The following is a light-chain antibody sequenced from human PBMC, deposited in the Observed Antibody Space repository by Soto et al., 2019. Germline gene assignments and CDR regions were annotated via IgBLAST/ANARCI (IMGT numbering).Light chain of an antibody. CDR3: HQYTEYLKV. V-gene: IGKV3-15*01. CDR1: QSVRSN. CDR2: EAS. J-gene: IGKJ2*01. Sequence: DIILSQSPDTLSVSPGERVTLSCRASQSVRSNLAWYQQKPGQAPRLLIYEASTRATGVPTRFSGSGSGTDFTLAITSLQSEDVAVYFCHQYTEYLKVFGQGTKVDSK.